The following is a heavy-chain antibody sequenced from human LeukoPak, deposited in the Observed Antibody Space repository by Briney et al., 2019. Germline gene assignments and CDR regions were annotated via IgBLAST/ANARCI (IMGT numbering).Heavy chain of an antibody. J-gene: IGHJ6*03. CDR3: ARGRYYGSGSPYYMDV. V-gene: IGHV1-2*02. CDR2: INPNSGGT. Sequence: ASVKVSCKASGYTFTGYYMHWVRQAPGQGLEWMGWINPNSGGTNYAQKFQGRVTMTRDTSISTAYMELSRLRSDDTAVYYCARGRYYGSGSPYYMDVWGKGTTVTISS. CDR1: GYTFTGYY. D-gene: IGHD3-10*01.